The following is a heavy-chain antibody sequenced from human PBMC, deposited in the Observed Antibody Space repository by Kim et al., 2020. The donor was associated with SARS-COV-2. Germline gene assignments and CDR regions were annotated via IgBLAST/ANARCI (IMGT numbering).Heavy chain of an antibody. V-gene: IGHV1-2*02. CDR3: ATLGGVDIVATGDYYYYGMDV. D-gene: IGHD5-12*01. CDR1: GYTFTGYY. Sequence: ASVKVSCKASGYTFTGYYMHWVRQAPGQGLEWMGWINPNSGGTNYAQKFQGRVTMTRDTSISTAYMELSRLRSDDTAVYYCATLGGVDIVATGDYYYYGMDVWGQGTTVTVSS. J-gene: IGHJ6*02. CDR2: INPNSGGT.